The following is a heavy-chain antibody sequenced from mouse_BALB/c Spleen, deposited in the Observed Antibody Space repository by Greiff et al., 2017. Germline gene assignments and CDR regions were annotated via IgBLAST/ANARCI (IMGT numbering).Heavy chain of an antibody. D-gene: IGHD2-1*01. J-gene: IGHJ2*01. V-gene: IGHV1-69*02. Sequence: VQLQQPGAELVRPGASVKLSCKASGYTFTSYWITWVKQRPGQGLEWIGNIYPSDSYTNYNQKFKDKATLTVDKSSSTAYMQLSSPTSEDSAVYYWTRSYGNCYFDDWGQGTTLTVSS. CDR1: GYTFTSYW. CDR2: IYPSDSYT. CDR3: TRSYGNCYFDD.